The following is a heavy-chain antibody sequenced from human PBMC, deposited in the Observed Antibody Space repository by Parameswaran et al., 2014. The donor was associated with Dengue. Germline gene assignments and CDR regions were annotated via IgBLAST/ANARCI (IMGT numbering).Heavy chain of an antibody. CDR2: MNPNSGNT. CDR3: ARERTWRSLDY. D-gene: IGHD2-2*01. J-gene: IGHJ4*02. V-gene: IGHV1-8*01. Sequence: WVRQAPGQGLEWMGWMNPNSGNTGYGEKFQGRLTMTVDTSTSTAYMELGSLRSEDTATYYCARERTWRSLDYWGLGTLVTVSS.